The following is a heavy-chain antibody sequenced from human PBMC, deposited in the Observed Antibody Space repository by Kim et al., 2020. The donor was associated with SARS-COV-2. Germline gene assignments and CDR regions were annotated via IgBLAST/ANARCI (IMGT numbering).Heavy chain of an antibody. CDR3: AKRPIIQAVISSYFDY. Sequence: GGSLRLSCTASGFTFSSYAMSWVRQAPGKGLEWVSAISGSGGSTYYADSVKGRFTISRDNSKNTLYLQMNSLRAEDTAVYYCAKRPIIQAVISSYFDYWGQGTLVTVSS. D-gene: IGHD3-22*01. J-gene: IGHJ4*02. V-gene: IGHV3-23*01. CDR1: GFTFSSYA. CDR2: ISGSGGST.